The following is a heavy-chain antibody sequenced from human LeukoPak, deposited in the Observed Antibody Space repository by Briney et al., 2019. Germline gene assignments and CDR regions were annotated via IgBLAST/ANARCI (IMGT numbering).Heavy chain of an antibody. J-gene: IGHJ5*02. CDR2: NNHRGST. Sequence: AEPLSLTCAVYGGSFSGYYWRWIRQPPGKGLEWIGENNHRGSTNYNPSLKSRVTISVDTSKNQFSLKLRSVTAADTAVYYCARGRIPAALNNWLDPWGQGTLVTVSS. CDR1: GGSFSGYY. V-gene: IGHV4-34*01. D-gene: IGHD2-2*01. CDR3: ARGRIPAALNNWLDP.